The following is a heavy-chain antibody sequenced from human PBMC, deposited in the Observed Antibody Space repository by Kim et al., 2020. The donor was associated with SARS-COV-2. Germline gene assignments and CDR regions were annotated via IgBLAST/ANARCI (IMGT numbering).Heavy chain of an antibody. CDR3: AKGYCSSTSCYVDY. V-gene: IGHV3-33*06. J-gene: IGHJ4*02. CDR1: GFTFSSNG. Sequence: GGSLRLSCAASGFTFSSNGMHWVRQAPGKGLEWVAVIWYDGSNKYYADSVKGRFTISRDNSKNTLYLQMNSLRAEDTAVYYCAKGYCSSTSCYVDYWGQGTLVTVSS. D-gene: IGHD2-2*01. CDR2: IWYDGSNK.